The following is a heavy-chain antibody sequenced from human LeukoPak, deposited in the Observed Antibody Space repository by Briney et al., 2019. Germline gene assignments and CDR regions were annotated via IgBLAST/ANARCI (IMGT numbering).Heavy chain of an antibody. J-gene: IGHJ4*02. CDR2: IYYSGST. V-gene: IGHV4-59*01. CDR1: GGSISRYY. CDR3: ATGVGSGYSFDY. Sequence: SETLSLTCTVSGGSISRYYWSWIRQPPGKGLEWIGYIYYSGSTNYNPSLKSRVTISVDTSKNQFSLKLSSVTAADTAVYYCATGVGSGYSFDYWGQGTLVTVSS. D-gene: IGHD3-3*01.